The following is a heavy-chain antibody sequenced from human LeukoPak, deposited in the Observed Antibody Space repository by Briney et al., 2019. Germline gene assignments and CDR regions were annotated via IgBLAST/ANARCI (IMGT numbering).Heavy chain of an antibody. D-gene: IGHD3-9*01. CDR1: GFTFSSYG. CDR2: IWYDGSNK. Sequence: PEGSLRLSCAASGFTFSSYGMHWVRQAPGKGLEWVAVIWYDGSNKYYADSVKGRFTISRDNSKNTLYLQMNSLRAEDTAVYYCARDYDILTGSPGYWGQGTLVTVSS. J-gene: IGHJ4*02. V-gene: IGHV3-33*01. CDR3: ARDYDILTGSPGY.